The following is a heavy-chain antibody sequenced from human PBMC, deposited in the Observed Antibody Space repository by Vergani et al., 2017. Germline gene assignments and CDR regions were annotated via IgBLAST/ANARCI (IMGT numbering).Heavy chain of an antibody. J-gene: IGHJ1*01. V-gene: IGHV3-30*03. CDR3: ATKSCGTPGCQIGYFRE. CDR1: GFTSSYYG. Sequence: QVHLVESGGGVVQPGRSLRLSCVVSGFTSSYYGMHWVRQAPGKGLEWVAVISYDGTQKYYADSVKGRFTISMDNSKSTLYLQMNSLRTEDTAVYYCATKSCGTPGCQIGYFREWGQGTLVTVSS. CDR2: ISYDGTQK. D-gene: IGHD1-1*01.